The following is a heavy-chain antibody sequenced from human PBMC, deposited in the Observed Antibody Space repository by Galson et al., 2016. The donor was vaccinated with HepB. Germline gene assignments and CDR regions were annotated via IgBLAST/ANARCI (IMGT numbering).Heavy chain of an antibody. CDR2: IYTDGST. D-gene: IGHD6-13*01. CDR1: GFTVSSNY. CDR3: ARVPYSSSRLFLSRVNAYYYYMDV. Sequence: SLRLSCAASGFTVSSNYMSWVRQAPGKGLEWVSVIYTDGSTYYADSVKGRFTISRVNSKNTLYLQMSSLRAEDTAVYYCARVPYSSSRLFLSRVNAYYYYMDVWGKGTRSPSP. J-gene: IGHJ6*03. V-gene: IGHV3-53*01.